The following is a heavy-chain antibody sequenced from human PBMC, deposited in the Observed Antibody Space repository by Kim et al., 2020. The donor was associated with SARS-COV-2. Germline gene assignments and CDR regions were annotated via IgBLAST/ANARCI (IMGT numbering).Heavy chain of an antibody. CDR3: ARKEGAYYYGMDV. D-gene: IGHD3-16*01. Sequence: YNPSLKSRVTISVDTSKNQFSLKLSSVTAADTAVYYCARKEGAYYYGMDVWGQGTTVTVSS. J-gene: IGHJ6*02. V-gene: IGHV4-59*01.